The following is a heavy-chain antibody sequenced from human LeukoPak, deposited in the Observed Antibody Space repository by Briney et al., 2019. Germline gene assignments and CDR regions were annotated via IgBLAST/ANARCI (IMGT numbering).Heavy chain of an antibody. CDR1: GFTFSSYG. V-gene: IGHV3-30*03. CDR3: ARDDSFDMINYFQH. Sequence: PGRSLRLSCAASGFTFSSYGMHWVRQAPGKGLEWVAVISYDGSNKYYADSVKGRFTISRDNSKNTLYLQMNSLRAEDTAVYYCARDDSFDMINYFQHWGQGTLVTVSS. J-gene: IGHJ1*01. D-gene: IGHD3-16*01. CDR2: ISYDGSNK.